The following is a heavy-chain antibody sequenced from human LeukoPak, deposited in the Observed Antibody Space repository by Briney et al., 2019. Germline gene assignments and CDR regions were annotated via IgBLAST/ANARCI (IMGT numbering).Heavy chain of an antibody. D-gene: IGHD1-26*01. CDR3: VKDGGEWEPID. J-gene: IGHJ4*02. CDR1: GFTFSSYA. Sequence: GGSPRLSCAASGFTFSSYAMSWVRQAPGKGLEWVSAISGSGGSTYYADSVKGRFTISRDNSKNTLYLQMSSLRAEDTAVYYCVKDGGEWEPIDWGQGTLVTVSS. V-gene: IGHV3-23*01. CDR2: ISGSGGST.